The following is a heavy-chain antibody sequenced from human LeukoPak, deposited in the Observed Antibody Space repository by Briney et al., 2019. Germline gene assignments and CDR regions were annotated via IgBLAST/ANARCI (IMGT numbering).Heavy chain of an antibody. CDR3: ARAEYSSPPGFDP. D-gene: IGHD6-6*01. J-gene: IGHJ5*02. V-gene: IGHV4-59*11. CDR2: IYYSGST. CDR1: GGSISSHY. Sequence: SETLSHTCTVSGGSISSHYWSWIRQPPGKGLEWIGYIYYSGSTNYNPSLKSRVTISVDTSKNQFSLKLSSVTAADTAVYYCARAEYSSPPGFDPWGQGTLVTVSS.